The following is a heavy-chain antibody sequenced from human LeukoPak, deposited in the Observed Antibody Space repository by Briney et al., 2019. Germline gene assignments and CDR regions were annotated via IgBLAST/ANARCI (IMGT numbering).Heavy chain of an antibody. CDR2: INPSGGST. CDR1: GYTFTSYY. D-gene: IGHD4-17*01. CDR3: ARDFFSGTVTSHDAFDI. J-gene: IGHJ3*02. Sequence: ASVKVSCKASGYTFTSYYMHWVRQAPGQGLEWMGIINPSGGSTSYAQKFQGRVTMTRDTSTSTVYMELSSLRSEDTAVYYCARDFFSGTVTSHDAFDIWGQGTMVTVSS. V-gene: IGHV1-46*01.